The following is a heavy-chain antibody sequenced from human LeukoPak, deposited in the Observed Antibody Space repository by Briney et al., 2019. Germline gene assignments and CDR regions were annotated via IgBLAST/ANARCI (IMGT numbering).Heavy chain of an antibody. J-gene: IGHJ5*02. V-gene: IGHV1-2*04. CDR1: GYTLTSYA. Sequence: ASVKVSCKASGYTLTSYAMNWVRQAPGQGLEWMGWINPNSGGTNYAQKFQGWVTMTRDTSISTAYMELSRLRSDDAAVYYCARDRVGISSSWYKGPNWFDPWGQGTLVTVSS. D-gene: IGHD6-13*01. CDR2: INPNSGGT. CDR3: ARDRVGISSSWYKGPNWFDP.